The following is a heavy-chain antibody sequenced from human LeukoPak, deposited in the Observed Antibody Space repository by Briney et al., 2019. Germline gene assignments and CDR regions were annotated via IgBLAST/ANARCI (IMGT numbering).Heavy chain of an antibody. V-gene: IGHV1-2*02. D-gene: IGHD3-10*01. CDR1: GYTFTGYY. CDR2: INPNSGVT. CDR3: ARGGLTMVRGVIPQNYYMDV. J-gene: IGHJ6*03. Sequence: ASVKVSCKASGYTFTGYYMHWVRQAPGQGLEWMGWINPNSGVTNYAQKFQGRVTMTRDTSISTAYMELSRLRSDDTAVYYCARGGLTMVRGVIPQNYYMDVWGKGTTVTVSS.